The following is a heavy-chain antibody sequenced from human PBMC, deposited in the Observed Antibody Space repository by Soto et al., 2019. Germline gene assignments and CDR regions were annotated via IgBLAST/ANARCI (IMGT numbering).Heavy chain of an antibody. CDR1: GFTFSSYA. D-gene: IGHD3-22*01. J-gene: IGHJ4*02. V-gene: IGHV3-23*01. CDR3: XXXXXXXXXVRYYFDY. Sequence: EVQLLESGGGLVQPGGSLRLSCAASGFTFSSYAMSWVRQAPGKGLEWVSAISGSGGSTYYADSVKGRFTISRDNSKNTLXXXXXXXXXXXXXXXXXXXXXXXXXXVRYYFDYWGQGTLVTVSS. CDR2: ISGSGGST.